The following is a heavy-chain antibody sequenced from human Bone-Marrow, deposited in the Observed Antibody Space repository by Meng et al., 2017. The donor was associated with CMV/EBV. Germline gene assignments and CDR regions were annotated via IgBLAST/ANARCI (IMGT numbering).Heavy chain of an antibody. CDR3: AIGGHSKGYYYGMDV. J-gene: IGHJ6*02. CDR1: GYTFTSYD. V-gene: IGHV1-8*03. D-gene: IGHD4-11*01. CDR2: MNPNSGNT. Sequence: ASVQVSCKASGYTFTSYDINWVRQATGQGLEWMGWMNPNSGNTGYAQKFQGRVTITRNTSISTAYMELSSLRSEDTAVYYCAIGGHSKGYYYGMDVWGQGTTVTVSS.